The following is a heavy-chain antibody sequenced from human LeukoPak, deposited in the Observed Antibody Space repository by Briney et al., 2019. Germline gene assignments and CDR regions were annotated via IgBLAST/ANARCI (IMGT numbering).Heavy chain of an antibody. CDR3: AHRVIINGLYYDSSGYFDY. CDR1: GFSLPTSGVA. D-gene: IGHD3-22*01. J-gene: IGHJ4*02. V-gene: IGHV2-5*02. CDR2: IYWDDDK. Sequence: SGPSLVNPTQTLTLTCTFSGFSLPTSGVAVGWIRQPPGKALEWLALIYWDDDKRYSPSLKSRLTITKDTSKNQVVLTLTNMDPVDTATYYCAHRVIINGLYYDSSGYFDYWGRGTLVTVSS.